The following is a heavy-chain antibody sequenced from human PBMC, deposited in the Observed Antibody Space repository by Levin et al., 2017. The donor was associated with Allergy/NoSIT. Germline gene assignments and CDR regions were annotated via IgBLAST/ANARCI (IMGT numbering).Heavy chain of an antibody. CDR2: IWYDGSNK. CDR3: ASSQYYYGSGSSPDY. J-gene: IGHJ4*02. V-gene: IGHV3-33*01. D-gene: IGHD3-10*01. CDR1: GFTFSSYG. Sequence: PGGSLRLSCAASGFTFSSYGMHWVRQAPGKGLEWVSVIWYDGSNKYYADSVKGRFTISRDNSKNTLYLQMNSLRAEDTAVYYCASSQYYYGSGSSPDYWGQGTLVTVSS.